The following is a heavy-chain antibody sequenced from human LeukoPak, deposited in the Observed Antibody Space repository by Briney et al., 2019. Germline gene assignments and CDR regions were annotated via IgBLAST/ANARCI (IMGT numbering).Heavy chain of an antibody. Sequence: SETLSLTCTVSGGSISSYYWSWIRQPPGKGLEWIGYIYYSGSTNYNPSLKSRVTISVDTSKNQFSLKLSSVTAADTAVYYCARRVWFKPYWYFDLWGRGTLVTVSS. V-gene: IGHV4-59*08. CDR3: ARRVWFKPYWYFDL. CDR2: IYYSGST. J-gene: IGHJ2*01. CDR1: GGSISSYY. D-gene: IGHD3-10*01.